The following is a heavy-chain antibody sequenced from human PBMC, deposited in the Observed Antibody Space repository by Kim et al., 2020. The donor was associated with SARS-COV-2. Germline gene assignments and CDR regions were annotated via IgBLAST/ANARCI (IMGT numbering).Heavy chain of an antibody. CDR2: ISSSSSYI. V-gene: IGHV3-21*01. D-gene: IGHD5-18*01. CDR1: GFTFSSYS. CDR3: ARDTSDTAMVGPMGY. Sequence: GGSLRLSCAASGFTFSSYSMNWVRQAPGKGLEWVSSISSSSSYIYYADSVKGRFTISRDNAKNSLYLQMNSLRAEDTAVYYCARDTSDTAMVGPMGYWGQGTLVTVSS. J-gene: IGHJ4*02.